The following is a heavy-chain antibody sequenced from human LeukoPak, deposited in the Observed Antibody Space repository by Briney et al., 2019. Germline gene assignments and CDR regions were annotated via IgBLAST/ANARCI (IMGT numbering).Heavy chain of an antibody. CDR3: AGDTYIYGSSAYYFDY. Sequence: SETLSLTCTVSGCSISSSSYYWGWIRQSPGKGLEWIGTISYNGNTYYNPSLKSRVTMSVDTSKNQFSLKLTSVTAADTAVYYCAGDTYIYGSSAYYFDYWGQGTLVTVSS. CDR1: GCSISSSSYY. J-gene: IGHJ4*02. CDR2: ISYNGNT. V-gene: IGHV4-39*07. D-gene: IGHD5-18*01.